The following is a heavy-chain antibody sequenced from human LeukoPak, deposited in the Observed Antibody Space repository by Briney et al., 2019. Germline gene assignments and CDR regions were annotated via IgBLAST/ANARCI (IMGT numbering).Heavy chain of an antibody. CDR3: ARIGVVVTAIEGIHFDY. Sequence: ASVKVSCKASGYTFTGYYMHWVRQAPGQGLEWMGWINPNSGGTNYAQKFQGRVTMTRDTSISTAYMELSRLRSDDTAVYYCARIGVVVTAIEGIHFDYWGQGTLVTVSS. J-gene: IGHJ4*02. CDR1: GYTFTGYY. CDR2: INPNSGGT. D-gene: IGHD2-21*02. V-gene: IGHV1-2*02.